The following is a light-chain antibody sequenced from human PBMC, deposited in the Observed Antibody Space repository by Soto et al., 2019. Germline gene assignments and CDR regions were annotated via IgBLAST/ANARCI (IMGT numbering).Light chain of an antibody. Sequence: QSVLTQPASVSGSPGQSIAISCTETSSDVGRRNLVSWYQQHPGKAPKLLIYEGTKWPSGVSDRFSGSKSGNTASLTISGLQAEDEADYYCCSFGGSSTDVIFGGGTKLTVL. V-gene: IGLV2-23*01. CDR2: EGT. J-gene: IGLJ2*01. CDR3: CSFGGSSTDVI. CDR1: SSDVGRRNL.